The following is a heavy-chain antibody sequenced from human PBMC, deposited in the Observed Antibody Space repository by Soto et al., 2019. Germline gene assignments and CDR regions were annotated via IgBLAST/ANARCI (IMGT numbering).Heavy chain of an antibody. V-gene: IGHV3-15*01. CDR2: IKSKTDGGTT. J-gene: IGHJ4*02. Sequence: EVQLVESGGGLVKPGGSLRLSCAASGFTFSNAWMSWVRQAPGKGLEWVGRIKSKTDGGTTDYAAPVKGRFTISRDDSKNTLYLQMNSLKTEDTAVYYCTATPGYSSSWIFDYWGQGTLVTVSS. CDR1: GFTFSNAW. D-gene: IGHD6-13*01. CDR3: TATPGYSSSWIFDY.